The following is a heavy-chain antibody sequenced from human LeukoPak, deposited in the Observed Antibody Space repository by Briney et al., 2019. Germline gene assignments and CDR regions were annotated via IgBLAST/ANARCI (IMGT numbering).Heavy chain of an antibody. J-gene: IGHJ4*02. CDR2: IYYSGST. CDR3: ASGRATRTTGSLDY. CDR1: GGSISSSSYY. V-gene: IGHV4-39*07. Sequence: SETLSLTCTVSGGSISSSSYYWGWIRQPPGKGLEWIGSIYYSGSTYYNPSLKSRVTISVDTSKNQFSLKLSSVTAADTAVYYCASGRATRTTGSLDYWGQGTLVTVSS. D-gene: IGHD4-17*01.